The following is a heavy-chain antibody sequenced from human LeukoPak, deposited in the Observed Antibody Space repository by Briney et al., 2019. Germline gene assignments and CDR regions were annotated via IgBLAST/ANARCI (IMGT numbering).Heavy chain of an antibody. CDR3: ARGSKAYDFWSGYEVPYFDY. D-gene: IGHD3-3*01. Sequence: SETLSLTCTVSGGSISGYFWGWIRQPAGKGLEWIGRIYDSGSTNYNPSLKSRVTMSVDTSENQFSLRLSSVTAADTAVYYCARGSKAYDFWSGYEVPYFDYWGQGTLVTVSS. CDR1: GGSISGYF. J-gene: IGHJ4*02. V-gene: IGHV4-4*07. CDR2: IYDSGST.